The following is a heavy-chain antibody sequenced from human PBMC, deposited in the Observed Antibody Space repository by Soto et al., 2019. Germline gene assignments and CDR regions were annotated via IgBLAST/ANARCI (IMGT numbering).Heavy chain of an antibody. Sequence: QVQLAQSANEVKKPGASVRVSCKAAGYTFIRYGIASVRQAPGQGLEWMGWISPYNDYTVYAQKFQGRVSMTADTSARTVYMNLRGMKSDDTVVYYCARGGYYDNSWGKLSHYGLDVWGQGTSVSVSS. J-gene: IGHJ6*02. D-gene: IGHD3-16*01. CDR3: ARGGYYDNSWGKLSHYGLDV. CDR1: GYTFIRYG. CDR2: ISPYNDYT. V-gene: IGHV1-18*01.